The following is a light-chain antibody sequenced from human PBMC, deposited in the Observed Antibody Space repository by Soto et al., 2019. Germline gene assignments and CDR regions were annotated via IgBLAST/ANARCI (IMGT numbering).Light chain of an antibody. CDR2: EVT. J-gene: IGLJ1*01. V-gene: IGLV2-14*01. Sequence: QSVLAQPASVSGSPGQSITISCTGSSSDVGAYDYVSWYQHLPDSAPKLIIFEVTNRPSGVSARFSGSKSGNQASLTISGLRSDDEADYYCSSYTSDATFVFGTGTKVTVL. CDR3: SSYTSDATFV. CDR1: SSDVGAYDY.